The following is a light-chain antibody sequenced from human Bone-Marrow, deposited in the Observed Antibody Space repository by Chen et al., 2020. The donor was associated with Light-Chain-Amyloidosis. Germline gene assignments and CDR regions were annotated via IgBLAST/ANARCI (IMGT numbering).Light chain of an antibody. CDR1: SSDVGGDNH. CDR3: SSYTSTTTLV. CDR2: EVT. J-gene: IGLJ1*01. Sequence: QSALTQPASVSGSPGQSITISCTGTSSDVGGDNHVSWYQQHPDKAPILMIYEVTNRPSWVPDRFSGSKADNTASLTISGLKTEDEADYFCSSYTSTTTLVFGSGTRVTVL. V-gene: IGLV2-14*01.